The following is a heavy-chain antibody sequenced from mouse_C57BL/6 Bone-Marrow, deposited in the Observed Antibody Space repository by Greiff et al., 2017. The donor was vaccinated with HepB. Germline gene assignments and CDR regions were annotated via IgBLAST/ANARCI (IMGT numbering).Heavy chain of an antibody. V-gene: IGHV1-42*01. J-gene: IGHJ4*01. D-gene: IGHD1-1*01. CDR2: INPSTGGT. Sequence: EVQLQQSGPELVKPGASVKISCKASGYSFTGYYMNWVKQSPEKSLEWIGEINPSTGGTTYNQKFKAKATLTVDKSSSTAYMQLKSLTSEDSAGYYCAREDYSGRGMDYWGQGTSVTVSS. CDR3: AREDYSGRGMDY. CDR1: GYSFTGYY.